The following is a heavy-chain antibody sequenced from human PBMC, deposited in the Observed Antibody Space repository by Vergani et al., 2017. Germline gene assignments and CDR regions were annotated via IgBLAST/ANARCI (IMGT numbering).Heavy chain of an antibody. CDR3: ARDGSITIFGDYYYYYGMDV. CDR1: GGSISSGSYY. V-gene: IGHV4-61*02. J-gene: IGHJ6*02. CDR2: IYTSGST. D-gene: IGHD3-3*01. Sequence: QVQLQESGPGLVKPSQTLSLTCTVSGGSISSGSYYWSWIRQPAGKGLEWSGRIYTSGSTNYNPSLKSRVTISVDTSKNQFSLKLSSVTAADTAVYYCARDGSITIFGDYYYYYGMDVWGQGTTVTVSS.